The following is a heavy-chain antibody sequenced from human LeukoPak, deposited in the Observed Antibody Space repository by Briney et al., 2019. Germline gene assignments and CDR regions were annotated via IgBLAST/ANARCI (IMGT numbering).Heavy chain of an antibody. Sequence: SETLSLTCAGSGYPITSFHYWGWIRQPPGKGLEWSGSFSHSGTTYYNPSLKSRVTILVDTSKNQFSLNLSSVTDAATAVYYCAREDCSSSSCQYYSYYMDVWGKGTTVTVSS. D-gene: IGHD2-2*01. CDR2: FSHSGTT. CDR3: AREDCSSSSCQYYSYYMDV. V-gene: IGHV4-38-2*02. CDR1: GYPITSFHY. J-gene: IGHJ6*03.